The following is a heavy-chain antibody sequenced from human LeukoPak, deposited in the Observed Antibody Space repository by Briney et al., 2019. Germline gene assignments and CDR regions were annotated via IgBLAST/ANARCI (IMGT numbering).Heavy chain of an antibody. D-gene: IGHD4-17*01. Sequence: GGSLRLSCAASVFTFSSYSMSWVRHAPWKGLEWVLAISGSGGSTYYADSVKGRFTISRDNSKNTLYLQMNSLRAEDTAVYYCAKDRPYGDYTIDYWGQGTLVTVSS. V-gene: IGHV3-23*01. CDR1: VFTFSSYS. CDR2: ISGSGGST. J-gene: IGHJ4*02. CDR3: AKDRPYGDYTIDY.